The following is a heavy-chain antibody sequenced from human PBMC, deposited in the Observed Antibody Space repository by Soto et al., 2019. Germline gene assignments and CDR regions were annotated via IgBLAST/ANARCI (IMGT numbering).Heavy chain of an antibody. CDR3: ARDPLHRYYYGSGTHFAP. CDR2: ISAYNGNT. V-gene: IGHV1-18*04. D-gene: IGHD3-10*01. Sequence: ASVKVSCKASGYTFTSYGISWVRQAPGQGLEWMGWISAYNGNTNYAQKLQGRVTMTTDTSTSTAYMELRSLRSDDTAVYYCARDPLHRYYYGSGTHFAPWGQGTLVTVSS. CDR1: GYTFTSYG. J-gene: IGHJ5*02.